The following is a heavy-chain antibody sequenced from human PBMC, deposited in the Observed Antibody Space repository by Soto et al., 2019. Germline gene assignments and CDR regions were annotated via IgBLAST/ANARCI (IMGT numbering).Heavy chain of an antibody. CDR3: ARVESVETGDVFGGAFDI. V-gene: IGHV3-30*04. Sequence: GGSLRLSCAASGFTFSSYAMHWVRQAPGKGLEWVAVISYDGSNRYYADSVKGRFTISRDNSKNTLYLQMNSLRAEDTAVCYCARVESVETGDVFGGAFDIWGQGTMVTVSS. J-gene: IGHJ3*02. CDR1: GFTFSSYA. CDR2: ISYDGSNR. D-gene: IGHD2-21*02.